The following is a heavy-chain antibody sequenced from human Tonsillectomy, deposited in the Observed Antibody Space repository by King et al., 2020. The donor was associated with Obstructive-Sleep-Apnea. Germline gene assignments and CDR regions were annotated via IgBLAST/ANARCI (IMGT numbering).Heavy chain of an antibody. V-gene: IGHV3-9*01. D-gene: IGHD5-12*01. J-gene: IGHJ4*02. CDR2: IGWDSGSI. Sequence: QLVQSGGGLVQPGRSLRLSCAASGFTFDDYAMHWVREAPGKGREWVSGIGWDSGSIGFADSVKGRFTISRDNAKNSLYLQMNSLRAEDTALYYCAKDNSGYVEYYFDYWGQGTLVTVSS. CDR1: GFTFDDYA. CDR3: AKDNSGYVEYYFDY.